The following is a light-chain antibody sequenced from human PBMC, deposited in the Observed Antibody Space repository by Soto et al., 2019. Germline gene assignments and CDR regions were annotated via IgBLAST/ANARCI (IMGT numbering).Light chain of an antibody. V-gene: IGKV3-20*01. Sequence: EIVLTHSPSTLSLSPGERATLSCRASQSVSRYLAWYQQKPGQAPRLLISGASNRATGIPERFSGSGSGTDFTLTITRLEPEDFAVYYCQQYDNSFSFGGGTKVDIK. CDR2: GAS. CDR3: QQYDNSFS. CDR1: QSVSRY. J-gene: IGKJ4*01.